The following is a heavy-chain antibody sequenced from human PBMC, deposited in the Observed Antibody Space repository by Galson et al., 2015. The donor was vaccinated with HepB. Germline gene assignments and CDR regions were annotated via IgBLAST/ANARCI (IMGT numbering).Heavy chain of an antibody. J-gene: IGHJ4*02. D-gene: IGHD3-10*01. CDR2: ITADKRTT. V-gene: IGHV1-3*01. CDR1: GYTFSTYG. CDR3: ARSDYGSGGGAY. Sequence: SVKVSCKASGYTFSTYGMHWVRQAPGERLEWMGSITADKRTTRYSQRFQGRVTITSDTSASIGYLEVTSLTFEDTAIYFCARSDYGSGGGAYWGQGTLVTVSS.